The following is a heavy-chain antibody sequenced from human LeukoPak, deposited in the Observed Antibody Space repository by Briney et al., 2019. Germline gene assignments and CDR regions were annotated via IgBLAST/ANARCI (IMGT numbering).Heavy chain of an antibody. Sequence: GGSLRLSCAASGFTFSSYSMNWVRQAPGKGLEWVSSISSSSSYIYYADSVKGRFIISRDNAKNSLFLQMNSLRAEDTAVYYCAKDSGYYYDSSGYLDYWGQGTLVTVSS. D-gene: IGHD3-22*01. V-gene: IGHV3-21*01. CDR2: ISSSSSYI. CDR1: GFTFSSYS. CDR3: AKDSGYYYDSSGYLDY. J-gene: IGHJ4*02.